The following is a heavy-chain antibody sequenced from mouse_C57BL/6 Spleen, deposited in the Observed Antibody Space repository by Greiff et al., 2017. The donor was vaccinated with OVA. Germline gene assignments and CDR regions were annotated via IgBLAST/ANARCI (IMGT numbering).Heavy chain of an antibody. V-gene: IGHV1-67*01. CDR3: ASSLLDY. CDR1: GYTFTDYA. CDR2: ISTYYGDA. J-gene: IGHJ2*01. Sequence: VQLQQSGPELVRPGVSVKISCKGSGYTFTDYAMHWVKQSHAKSLEWIGVISTYYGDASYNQKLKDKATMTVDKSSSTAYMELARLTSEDSAVYYCASSLLDYWGQGTTLTVSS.